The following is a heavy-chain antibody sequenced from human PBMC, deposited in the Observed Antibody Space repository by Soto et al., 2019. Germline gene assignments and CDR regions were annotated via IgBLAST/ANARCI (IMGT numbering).Heavy chain of an antibody. V-gene: IGHV3-11*01. D-gene: IGHD2-2*01. Sequence: QVQLVESGGGLVKPGGSLRLSCAASGFTFSDYYMSWIRQAPGTGLEWVSYISSSGSTIYYADSVKGRFNISRDNAKNSLYLQMNSLRAEDTAVYYCARDSIVVVPAANPLGAEYFQHWGQGTLVTVSS. CDR3: ARDSIVVVPAANPLGAEYFQH. J-gene: IGHJ1*01. CDR1: GFTFSDYY. CDR2: ISSSGSTI.